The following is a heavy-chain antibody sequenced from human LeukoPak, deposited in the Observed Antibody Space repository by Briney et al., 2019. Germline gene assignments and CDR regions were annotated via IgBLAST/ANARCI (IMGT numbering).Heavy chain of an antibody. CDR2: ITSSSSHI. CDR3: AKDFRPIAAAGTVDY. CDR1: GFTFNSYN. J-gene: IGHJ4*02. D-gene: IGHD6-13*01. V-gene: IGHV3-21*01. Sequence: GGSLRLSCAASGFTFNSYNMNWVRQAPGKGLEWVSSITSSSSHIYYADSVRGRFTISRDNSKNTLYLQMNSLRAEDTAVYYCAKDFRPIAAAGTVDYWGQGTLVTVSS.